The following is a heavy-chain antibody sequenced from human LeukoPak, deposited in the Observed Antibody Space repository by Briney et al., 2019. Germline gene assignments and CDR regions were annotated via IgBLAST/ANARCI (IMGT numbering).Heavy chain of an antibody. Sequence: ASVKVSCKASGGTFSSYAISWVRQAPGQGLEWMGGIIPIFGTANYAQRFQGRVTITADKSTSTAYMELSSLRSEDTAVYYCASPNGRDGYYFDYWGQGTLVTVSS. CDR3: ASPNGRDGYYFDY. V-gene: IGHV1-69*06. CDR2: IIPIFGTA. D-gene: IGHD5-24*01. CDR1: GGTFSSYA. J-gene: IGHJ4*02.